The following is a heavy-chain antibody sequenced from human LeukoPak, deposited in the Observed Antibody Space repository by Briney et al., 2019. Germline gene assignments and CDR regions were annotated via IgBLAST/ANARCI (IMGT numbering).Heavy chain of an antibody. CDR3: ARDESSRDDSGGYHY. D-gene: IGHD3-22*01. Sequence: SETLSLSCAVSIPSACSHNWAWIRPPPGKGLWRVWRFHFSGNTNYNPSLRSRVAISLDKSKNELSLTLKSVSAADTGVYYCARDESSRDDSGGYHYGGRGVLVSVSS. CDR1: IPSACSHN. CDR2: FHFSGNT. J-gene: IGHJ4*02. V-gene: IGHV4-4*07.